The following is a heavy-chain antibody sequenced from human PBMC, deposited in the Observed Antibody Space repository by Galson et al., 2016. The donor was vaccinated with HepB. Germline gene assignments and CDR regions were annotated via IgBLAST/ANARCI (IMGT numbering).Heavy chain of an antibody. CDR1: GYTFVNFG. CDR3: ARAPISGSSLGALFDN. D-gene: IGHD1-26*01. CDR2: ISAYNGHT. V-gene: IGHV1-18*01. J-gene: IGHJ4*02. Sequence: SVKVSCKASGYTFVNFGITWVRQAPGQGLEWMGWISAYNGHTNYAQRFQGRVAMTTDTSTSTVHMELRSLRSDDTAVYYSARAPISGSSLGALFDNWGQGTLVTVSS.